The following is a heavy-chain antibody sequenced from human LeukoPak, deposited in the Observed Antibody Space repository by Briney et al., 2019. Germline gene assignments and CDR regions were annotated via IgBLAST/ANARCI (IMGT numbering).Heavy chain of an antibody. Sequence: ASVKVSCKASGGTFSSYAISWVRQAPGQGLEWMGRIIPIFSTANYAQKFQGRVTITTDESTSTAYMELSSLRSEDTAVYYCARAAGYYLAEYFQHWGQGTLVTVSS. CDR2: IIPIFSTA. CDR1: GGTFSSYA. J-gene: IGHJ1*01. CDR3: ARAAGYYLAEYFQH. V-gene: IGHV1-69*05. D-gene: IGHD3-9*01.